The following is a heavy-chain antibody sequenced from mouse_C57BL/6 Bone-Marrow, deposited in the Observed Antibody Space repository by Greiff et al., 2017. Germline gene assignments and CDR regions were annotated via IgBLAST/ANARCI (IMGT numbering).Heavy chain of an antibody. J-gene: IGHJ2*01. CDR1: GYTFTDYY. CDR2: INPNNGGT. Sequence: EVQLQQSGPELVQPGASVKISCKASGYTFTDYYMNWVKQSHGKSLEWIGDINPNNGGTSYNQKFKGKATLTVDKSSSTAYMELRSLTSEDSAVSDSAREGLVELYSFAYWGQGTTLTVSS. V-gene: IGHV1-26*01. CDR3: AREGLVELYSFAY. D-gene: IGHD1-1*01.